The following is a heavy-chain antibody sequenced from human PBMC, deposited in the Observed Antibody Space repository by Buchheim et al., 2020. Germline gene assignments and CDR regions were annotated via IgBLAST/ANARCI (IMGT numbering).Heavy chain of an antibody. CDR2: IKRKTDGGAT. CDR3: TTEWSETFHY. V-gene: IGHV3-15*01. D-gene: IGHD3-3*01. Sequence: EVQLVESGGGLVNPGGSLRLSCAASGTTLDNAYMNWVRQAPEKGLEWVGLIKRKTDGGATEYAAPVYGRFTISRDDSINVVTLVMNSLKTEDTGLYFCTTEWSETFHYWGQGTL. CDR1: GTTLDNAY. J-gene: IGHJ4*02.